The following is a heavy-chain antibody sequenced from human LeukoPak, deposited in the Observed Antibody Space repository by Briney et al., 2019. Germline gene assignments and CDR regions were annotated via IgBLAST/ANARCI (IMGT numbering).Heavy chain of an antibody. J-gene: IGHJ4*02. Sequence: GGSLRLSCAASGFTFSSYGMHWVRQAPGKGLEGVAFIRYDGRNKYYADSVKGRFTISRDNSKNTLYLQMNSLRAEDTAVYYCAKELRWSKKGDYWGQGTLVTVSS. D-gene: IGHD4-23*01. V-gene: IGHV3-30*02. CDR1: GFTFSSYG. CDR3: AKELRWSKKGDY. CDR2: IRYDGRNK.